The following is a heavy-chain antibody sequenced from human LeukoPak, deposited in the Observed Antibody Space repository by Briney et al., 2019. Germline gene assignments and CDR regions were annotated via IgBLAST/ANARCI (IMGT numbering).Heavy chain of an antibody. V-gene: IGHV3-23*01. D-gene: IGHD4-17*01. CDR2: ISRSGGST. J-gene: IGHJ4*02. CDR3: AKVYLCNDYEGGYFDY. Sequence: GGSLRLSCAASGFTFSSYATSWVRQAPGEGLEWVSAISRSGGSTYYADSVKGRLTISRDNTKNTLYLQMNSLRAEDTAVYYCAKVYLCNDYEGGYFDYWGQGTLVTVSS. CDR1: GFTFSSYA.